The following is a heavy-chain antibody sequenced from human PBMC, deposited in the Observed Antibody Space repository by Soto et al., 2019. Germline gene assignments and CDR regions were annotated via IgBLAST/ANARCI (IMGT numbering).Heavy chain of an antibody. Sequence: ASVKVSCKASGYTFTGYYMHWVRQAPGPGLEWMGWINPNSGGTNYAQKFQGWVTMTRDTSISTAYMELSRLRSDDTAVYYCARDHSSGYSSSSYFDYWGQGTLVTVSS. V-gene: IGHV1-2*04. D-gene: IGHD6-6*01. CDR2: INPNSGGT. CDR3: ARDHSSGYSSSSYFDY. CDR1: GYTFTGYY. J-gene: IGHJ4*02.